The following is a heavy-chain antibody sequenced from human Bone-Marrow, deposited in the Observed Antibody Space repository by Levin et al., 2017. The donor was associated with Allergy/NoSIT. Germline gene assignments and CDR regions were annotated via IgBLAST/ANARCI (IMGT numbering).Heavy chain of an antibody. CDR2: INHSGST. D-gene: IGHD2-15*01. CDR1: GGSFSGYY. CDR3: AREGIQTHCSGGSCYSGMDV. Sequence: SETLSLTCAVYGGSFSGYYWSWIRQPPGKGLEWIGEINHSGSTNYNPSLKSRVTISVDTSKNQFSLKLSSVTAADTAVYYCAREGIQTHCSGGSCYSGMDVWGQGTTVTVSS. V-gene: IGHV4-34*01. J-gene: IGHJ6*02.